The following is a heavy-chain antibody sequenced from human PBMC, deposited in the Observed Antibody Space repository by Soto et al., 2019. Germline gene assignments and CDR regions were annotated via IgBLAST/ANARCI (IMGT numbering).Heavy chain of an antibody. V-gene: IGHV4-39*07. CDR2: IYLSGTT. CDR3: ARANWYSEY. Sequence: SETLSLTCTVSGASIRSTNYYWGWIRQPPGKGLEWIGNIYLSGTTHYNPSLKSRVTISVDTSKNQFSLNLASVTAADTAIYYCARANWYSEYWGQGTLVTVSS. D-gene: IGHD7-27*01. J-gene: IGHJ4*02. CDR1: GASIRSTNYY.